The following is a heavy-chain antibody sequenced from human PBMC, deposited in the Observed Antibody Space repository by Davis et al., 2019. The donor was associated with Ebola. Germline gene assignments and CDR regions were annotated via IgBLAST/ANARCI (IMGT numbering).Heavy chain of an antibody. CDR2: LGTSADT. V-gene: IGHV3-53*01. CDR3: AVTVALLYYGMDV. J-gene: IGHJ6*04. Sequence: GESLKISCAASGFTFSSYSMNWVRQAPGKGLEWVSTLGTSADTYYADSVKGRFTISRDNSKNTLYLQMNSLRAEDTAVYYCAVTVALLYYGMDVWGKGTTVTVSS. CDR1: GFTFSSYS. D-gene: IGHD4-17*01.